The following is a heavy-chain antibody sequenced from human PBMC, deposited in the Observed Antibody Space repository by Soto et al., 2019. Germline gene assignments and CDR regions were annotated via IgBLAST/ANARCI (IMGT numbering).Heavy chain of an antibody. D-gene: IGHD2-2*01. CDR2: IKQDGSEK. CDR1: GFTFSRYW. CDR3: ARLTRGTPDDF. V-gene: IGHV3-7*03. Sequence: AGGSLRLSCAASGFTFSRYWMYWVRQAPGKGLELVANIKQDGSEKYYVDSVKGRFTISRDNAQNSLYLQMNSLRAEDTAMYYCARLTRGTPDDFWGQGILVTVSS. J-gene: IGHJ4*02.